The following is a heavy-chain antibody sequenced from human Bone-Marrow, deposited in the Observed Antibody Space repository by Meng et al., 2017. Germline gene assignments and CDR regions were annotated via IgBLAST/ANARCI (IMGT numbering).Heavy chain of an antibody. V-gene: IGHV4-34*01. Sequence: QVHRSPLAAGLLETLELLSPTSSVYSVSVSGSDWSWIRQPSGKGLEWIGEINLSESTDYNPSFKSRVTISVDTSMNQFSLKLISVTAADTAVYDCARGPRRAIAAAGTGYFDLWGRGTLVTVSS. CDR3: ARGPRRAIAAAGTGYFDL. CDR1: SVSVSGSD. J-gene: IGHJ2*01. D-gene: IGHD6-13*01. CDR2: INLSEST.